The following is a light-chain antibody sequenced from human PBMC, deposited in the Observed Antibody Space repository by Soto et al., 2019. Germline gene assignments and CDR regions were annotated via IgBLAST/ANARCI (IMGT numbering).Light chain of an antibody. CDR2: DVS. CDR3: SSYTSSSVV. Sequence: QSALTQPASVSGSPGQSITISCTGTSSDVGGYNYVSWYQQHPGKAPKLIIYDVSNRPSGVSNRFSGAKSGNTASLTISWLQAKDEADYYCSSYTSSSVVFGGGTKVTVL. CDR1: SSDVGGYNY. V-gene: IGLV2-14*01. J-gene: IGLJ2*01.